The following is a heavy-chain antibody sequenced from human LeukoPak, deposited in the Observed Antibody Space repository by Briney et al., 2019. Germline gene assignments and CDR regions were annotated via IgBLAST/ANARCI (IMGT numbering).Heavy chain of an antibody. CDR1: GFTFSSYS. J-gene: IGHJ4*02. CDR3: ARDPDRIWGSYRPLFDY. V-gene: IGHV3-21*01. Sequence: GGSLRLSCAASGFTFSSYSMNWVRQAPGEGLEWVSSISSSSSYIYYADSVKGRFTISRDNAKNSLYLQMNSLRAEDTAVYYCARDPDRIWGSYRPLFDYWGQGTLVTVSS. CDR2: ISSSSSYI. D-gene: IGHD3-16*02.